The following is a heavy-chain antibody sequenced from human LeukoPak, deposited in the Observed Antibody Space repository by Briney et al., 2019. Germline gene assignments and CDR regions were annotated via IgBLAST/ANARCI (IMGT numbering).Heavy chain of an antibody. Sequence: GASVKVSCKASGYTFTSYAVNWVRQAPGQGLEWMGWINTNTGNPTYAQAFTGQFVFSLDTSMNTAYLQIDNLQPADTAVYYCAQNPLVVMTALVPHFDLWGRGTLVGVSS. CDR2: INTNTGNP. V-gene: IGHV7-4-1*01. CDR3: AQNPLVVMTALVPHFDL. D-gene: IGHD2-21*02. CDR1: GYTFTSYA. J-gene: IGHJ2*01.